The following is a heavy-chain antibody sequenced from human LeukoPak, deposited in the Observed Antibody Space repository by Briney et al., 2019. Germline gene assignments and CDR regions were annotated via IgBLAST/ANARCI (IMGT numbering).Heavy chain of an antibody. J-gene: IGHJ4*02. CDR1: GFTFSSYW. CDR3: ARGPRYCSGGSCYCFY. V-gene: IGHV3-74*01. CDR2: INSDGSST. D-gene: IGHD2-15*01. Sequence: GGSLRLSCAASGFTFSSYWMHWVRHAPGNGLVWVSRINSDGSSTSYADSVKGRFTISRDNAKNTLYLQMNSLRAEDTAVYYCARGPRYCSGGSCYCFYWGQGTLVTVSS.